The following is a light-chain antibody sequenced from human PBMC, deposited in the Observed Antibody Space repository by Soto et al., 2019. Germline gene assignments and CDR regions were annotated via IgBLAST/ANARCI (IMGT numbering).Light chain of an antibody. CDR1: QSISNH. CDR2: AAS. V-gene: IGKV1-39*01. Sequence: DIQMTQSPSSLSASVEDRVIITCRASQSISNHLNWYQQKPGKAPRLLIFAASSLQSGVPSRFSGGRSGPDFTLTISSLQPEDVATYYCQQSYSSPPTLGQGTKVDI. CDR3: QQSYSSPPT. J-gene: IGKJ1*01.